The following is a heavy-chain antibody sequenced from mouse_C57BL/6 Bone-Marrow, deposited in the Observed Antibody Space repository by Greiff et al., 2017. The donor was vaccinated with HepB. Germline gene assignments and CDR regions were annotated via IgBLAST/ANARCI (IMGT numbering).Heavy chain of an antibody. CDR1: GYTFTSYW. D-gene: IGHD1-1*01. V-gene: IGHV1-50*01. CDR3: ASYGSSCGY. J-gene: IGHJ2*01. Sequence: VKLQQPGAELVKPGASVKLSCKASGYTFTSYWMQWVKQRPGQGLEWIGEIDPSDSYTNYNQKFKGKATLTVDTSSSTAYMQLSSLPSEDSAVYYCASYGSSCGYWGQGTTLTVSS. CDR2: IDPSDSYT.